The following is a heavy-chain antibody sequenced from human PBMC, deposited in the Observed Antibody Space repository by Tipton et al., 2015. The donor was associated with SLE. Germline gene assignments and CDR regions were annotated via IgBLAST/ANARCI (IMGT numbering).Heavy chain of an antibody. CDR2: IWYDGSNK. D-gene: IGHD6-13*01. V-gene: IGHV3-33*08. CDR1: GFMFRSYV. CDR3: ARAYSSSWYLYGMDV. Sequence: SLRLSCAASGFMFRSYVMSWVRQAPGKGLEWVAVIWYDGSNKYYADSVKGRFTISRDNSKNTLYLQMNSLRAEDTAVYYCARAYSSSWYLYGMDVWGQGTTVTVSS. J-gene: IGHJ6*02.